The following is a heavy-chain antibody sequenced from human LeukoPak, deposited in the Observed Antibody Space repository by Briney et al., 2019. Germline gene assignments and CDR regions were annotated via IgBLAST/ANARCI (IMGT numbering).Heavy chain of an antibody. CDR2: ISSSSSTI. CDR1: GFTFSSYS. V-gene: IGHV3-48*01. D-gene: IGHD3-22*01. CDR3: ARGNYYDSSGYFDY. J-gene: IGHJ4*02. Sequence: GGSLRLSCAASGFTFSSYSMNWVRQDPGKGLEWVSYISSSSSTIYYADSVKGRFTISRDNAKNSLYLQMNSLRAEDTAVYYCARGNYYDSSGYFDYWGQGTLVTVSS.